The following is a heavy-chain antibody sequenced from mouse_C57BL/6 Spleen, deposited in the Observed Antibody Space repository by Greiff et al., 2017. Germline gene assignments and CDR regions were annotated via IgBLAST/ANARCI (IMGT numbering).Heavy chain of an antibody. J-gene: IGHJ4*01. CDR2: ISYDGSN. CDR1: GYSITSGYY. CDR3: ARDHNWGYAMDY. Sequence: EVQLVESGPGLVKPSQSLSLTCSVTGYSITSGYYWNWIRQFPGNKLEWMGYISYDGSNNYNPSLKNRISITRDTSKNQFFLKLNSVTTEDTATYYCARDHNWGYAMDYWGQGTSVTVSS. V-gene: IGHV3-6*01. D-gene: IGHD4-1*01.